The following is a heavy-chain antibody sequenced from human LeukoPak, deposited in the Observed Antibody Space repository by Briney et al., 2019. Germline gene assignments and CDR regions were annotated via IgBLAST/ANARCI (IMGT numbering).Heavy chain of an antibody. D-gene: IGHD1-26*01. CDR1: GYTFTGYY. Sequence: ASVKVSCKASGYTFTGYYMHWVRQAPGQGLEWMGWINPNSGGTNYAQKFQGRVTMTRDTSISTAYMELSRLRSDDTAVYYCARVEWGPAEWELPISDEYFQHWGQGTLVTVSS. V-gene: IGHV1-2*02. CDR3: ARVEWGPAEWELPISDEYFQH. CDR2: INPNSGGT. J-gene: IGHJ1*01.